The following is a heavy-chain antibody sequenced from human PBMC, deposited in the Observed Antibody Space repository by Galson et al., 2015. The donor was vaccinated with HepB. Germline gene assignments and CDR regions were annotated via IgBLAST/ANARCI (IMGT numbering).Heavy chain of an antibody. CDR2: MNPNSGNT. CDR3: ARGPYCSGGSCYSKYNWFDP. V-gene: IGHV1-8*01. J-gene: IGHJ5*02. D-gene: IGHD2-15*01. CDR1: GYTFTSYD. Sequence: SVKVSCKASGYTFTSYDINWVRQATGQGLEWMGWMNPNSGNTGYAQKFQGRVTMTRNTSISTAYMELSSLRSEDTAVYYCARGPYCSGGSCYSKYNWFDPWGQGTLVTVSS.